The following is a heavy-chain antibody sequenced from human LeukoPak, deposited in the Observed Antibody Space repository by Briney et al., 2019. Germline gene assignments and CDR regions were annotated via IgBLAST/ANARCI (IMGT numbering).Heavy chain of an antibody. Sequence: GRSLRLSCAASGFTFSSYVMHWVRQAPGRGLEWVAVIRYDGSNKYYADSVKGRFTISRHNSKNTLYLQMNSLRAEDTAVYYCARALLWFGELYDWGQGTLVTVSS. J-gene: IGHJ4*02. CDR3: ARALLWFGELYD. CDR1: GFTFSSYV. CDR2: IRYDGSNK. V-gene: IGHV3-33*01. D-gene: IGHD3-10*01.